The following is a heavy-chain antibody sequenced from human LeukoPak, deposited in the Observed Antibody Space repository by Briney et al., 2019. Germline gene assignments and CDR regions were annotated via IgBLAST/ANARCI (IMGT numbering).Heavy chain of an antibody. CDR3: ARVRQTGCSSGWTTS. J-gene: IGHJ4*02. CDR1: GGSISSGSYY. V-gene: IGHV4-61*02. D-gene: IGHD6-19*01. Sequence: PSQTLSLTCTVSGGSISSGSYYWSWIRQPAGKGLEWIGRIYTSGSTNYNPSLKSRVTISVDTSKNQFSLKLSSVTAADTAVYYCARVRQTGCSSGWTTSWGQGTLVTVSS. CDR2: IYTSGST.